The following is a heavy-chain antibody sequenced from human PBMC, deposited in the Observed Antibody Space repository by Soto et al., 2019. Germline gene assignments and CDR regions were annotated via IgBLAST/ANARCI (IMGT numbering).Heavy chain of an antibody. CDR2: MNPNSGNT. J-gene: IGHJ6*03. CDR1: GYTFTSYD. CDR3: GRSPRGVDYYHYIDV. Sequence: ASVKVSCKASGYTFTSYDINWVRQATGRGLEWMGWMNPNSGNTGYAQKFQGRVTMTRNTSISTAYMELSSLRSEDTAVYYCGRSPRGVDYYHYIDVWEKGSTGTVCS. V-gene: IGHV1-8*01. D-gene: IGHD2-2*01.